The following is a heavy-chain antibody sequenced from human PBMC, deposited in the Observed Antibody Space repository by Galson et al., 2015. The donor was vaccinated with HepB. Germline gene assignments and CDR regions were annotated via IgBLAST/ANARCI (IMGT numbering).Heavy chain of an antibody. J-gene: IGHJ4*02. CDR1: GGSISSGGYY. CDR2: IYYSGST. D-gene: IGHD3-22*01. CDR3: ARDRGGGYYSSTKYYFDY. V-gene: IGHV4-31*03. Sequence: TLSLTCTVSGGSISSGGYYWSWIRQHPGKGLEWIGYIYYSGSTYYNPSLKSRVTISVDTSKNQFSLKLSSVTAADTAVYYCARDRGGGYYSSTKYYFDYWGQGTLVTVSS.